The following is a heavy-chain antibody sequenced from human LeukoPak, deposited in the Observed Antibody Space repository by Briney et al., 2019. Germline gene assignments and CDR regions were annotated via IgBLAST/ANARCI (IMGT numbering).Heavy chain of an antibody. CDR2: ISGDGGST. CDR3: AEDQAQLWLPDC. CDR1: GFTFDDYA. Sequence: GGSLRLSCAASGFTFDDYAMHWVRQAPGKGLEWVSLISGDGGSTYYADSVKGRFTVSRDNSKNSLYLQMNSLRTDDIALYYCAEDQAQLWLPDCWGQGTLVTVSS. J-gene: IGHJ4*02. V-gene: IGHV3-43*02. D-gene: IGHD5-18*01.